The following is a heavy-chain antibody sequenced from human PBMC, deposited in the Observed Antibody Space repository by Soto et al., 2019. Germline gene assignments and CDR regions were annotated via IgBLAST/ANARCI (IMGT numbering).Heavy chain of an antibody. CDR1: GGSFSGYY. Sequence: LSLTCAVYGGSFSGYYWSWIRQPPGKGLEWIGEINHSGSTNYNPSLKSRVTISVDTSKNQLSLKLSSVTAADTAVYYCARVGALGSSSCFDYWGQGTLVTVSS. V-gene: IGHV4-34*01. CDR3: ARVGALGSSSCFDY. CDR2: INHSGST. J-gene: IGHJ4*02. D-gene: IGHD6-13*01.